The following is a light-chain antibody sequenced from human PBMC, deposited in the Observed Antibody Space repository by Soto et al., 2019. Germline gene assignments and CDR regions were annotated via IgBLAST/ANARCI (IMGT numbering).Light chain of an antibody. CDR1: QDISNY. Sequence: DIQMTQSPSSLSASVGDRVTITCQASQDISNYLNWYQQKPGKAPKLLIYDASNLETGVPSRFSGSGAGTDFTFTISSLQPEDIATYYCQRYANLPPFTFGQGTKL. V-gene: IGKV1-33*01. CDR2: DAS. CDR3: QRYANLPPFT. J-gene: IGKJ2*01.